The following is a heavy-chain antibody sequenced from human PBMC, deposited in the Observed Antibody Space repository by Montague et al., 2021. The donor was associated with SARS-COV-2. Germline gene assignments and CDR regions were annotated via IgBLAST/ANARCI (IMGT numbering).Heavy chain of an antibody. CDR1: GGSFSGYY. V-gene: IGHV4-34*01. CDR3: ARGYDYVWGSYRYLHWFDP. CDR2: INHSGST. J-gene: IGHJ5*02. Sequence: SETLSLTCAVYGGSFSGYYWSWIRQPPGKGLEWIEEINHSGSTNYNPSLKSRVTISVDTSKNQFSLKLSSVTAADTAVYYCARGYDYVWGSYRYLHWFDPWGQGTLVTVSS. D-gene: IGHD3-16*02.